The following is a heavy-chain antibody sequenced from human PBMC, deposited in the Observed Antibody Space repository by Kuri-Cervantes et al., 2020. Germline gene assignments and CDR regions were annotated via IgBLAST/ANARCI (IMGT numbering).Heavy chain of an antibody. D-gene: IGHD3-10*01. J-gene: IGHJ3*02. CDR3: ARHADTYYYGSGSYKFDI. Sequence: TLSDTCAVSGGSISSGGYSWSWIRQPPGRGLEWIGYIFHSGSTYYNPSLKSRVTISVDTSKNQFSLKLSSVTAADTAVYYCARHADTYYYGSGSYKFDIWGQGTMVTVSS. V-gene: IGHV4-30-2*03. CDR1: GGSISSGGYS. CDR2: IFHSGST.